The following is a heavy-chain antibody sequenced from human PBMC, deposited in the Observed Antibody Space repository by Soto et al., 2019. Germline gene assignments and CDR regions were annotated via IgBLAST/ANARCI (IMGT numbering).Heavy chain of an antibody. CDR2: IYYSGST. CDR1: GGSISSSSYY. D-gene: IGHD3-10*01. V-gene: IGHV4-39*01. Sequence: QLQLQESGPGLVKPSETLSLTCTVSGGSISSSSYYWGWIRQPPGKGLEWIGSIYYSGSTYYNPSFQSRANISVNTSKNQFSLKVRSVTDADTAVYYCKAAVPGGMEVWGQGNTVTVSS. J-gene: IGHJ6*02. CDR3: KAAVPGGMEV.